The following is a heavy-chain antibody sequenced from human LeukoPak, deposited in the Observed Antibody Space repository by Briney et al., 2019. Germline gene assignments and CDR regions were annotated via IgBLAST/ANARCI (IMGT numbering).Heavy chain of an antibody. CDR2: TYYRSKWYN. Sequence: SQTLSLTCAISGDSVSSDNAAWNWIRQSPSRGLEWLGRTYYRSKWYNDYAVSVKSRITINPDIFKNQFSLQLKSVTRDDTAVYYCAADYYGSGSYYKAVGYWGQGTLVTVSS. D-gene: IGHD3-10*01. V-gene: IGHV6-1*01. CDR3: AADYYGSGSYYKAVGY. J-gene: IGHJ4*02. CDR1: GDSVSSDNAA.